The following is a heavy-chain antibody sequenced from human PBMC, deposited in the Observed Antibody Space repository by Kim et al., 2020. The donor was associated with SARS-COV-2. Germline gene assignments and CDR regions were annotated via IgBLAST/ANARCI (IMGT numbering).Heavy chain of an antibody. CDR3: ARLAQIAAAGTGYFDY. J-gene: IGHJ4*02. D-gene: IGHD6-13*01. CDR1: GGSISSSSYY. V-gene: IGHV4-39*01. CDR2: IYYSGST. Sequence: SETLSLTCTVSGGSISSSSYYWGWIRQPPGKGLEWIGSIYYSGSTYYNPSLKSRVTISVDTSKNQFSLKLSSVTAADTAVYYCARLAQIAAAGTGYFDYWGQGTLVTVSS.